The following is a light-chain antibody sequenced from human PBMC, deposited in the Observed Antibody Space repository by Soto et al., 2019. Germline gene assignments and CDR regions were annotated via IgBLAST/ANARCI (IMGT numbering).Light chain of an antibody. CDR1: SSDVGAYNY. Sequence: QSALTQPRSVSGSPGQSVAISCTGTSSDVGAYNYVSWYQQRPGKVPKLMIYDVNKRPSGVPDRFSASKSGNTASLTIFGLQAEDEADYYCCSYAGSYTWVFGGGTKLTVL. CDR3: CSYAGSYTWV. J-gene: IGLJ3*02. CDR2: DVN. V-gene: IGLV2-11*01.